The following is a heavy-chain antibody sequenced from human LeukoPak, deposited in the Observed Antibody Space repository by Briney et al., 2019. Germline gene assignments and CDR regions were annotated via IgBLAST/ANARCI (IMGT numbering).Heavy chain of an antibody. D-gene: IGHD3-16*01. Sequence: GGSLRLSCVASGLIFSDAWMNWVRRAPGKGLEWVSAISGSGGSTYYADSVKGRFTISRDNSKNTLYLQMNSLRAEDTALYYCAKDVGESTDYWGQGTLVTVSS. J-gene: IGHJ4*02. CDR3: AKDVGESTDY. V-gene: IGHV3-23*01. CDR1: GLIFSDAW. CDR2: ISGSGGST.